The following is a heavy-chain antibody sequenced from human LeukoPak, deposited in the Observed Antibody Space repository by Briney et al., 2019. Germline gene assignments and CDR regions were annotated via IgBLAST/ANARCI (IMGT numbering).Heavy chain of an antibody. D-gene: IGHD4-17*01. Sequence: SETLSLTCTVSGGSIGSRGYYWTWIRQHPVKGLEWMGYVFYSGAAYYNPALRSRVTISLDTPRNQFSLTLTSLSAADTAVYYCARYGDYGTEGYFYMDVWGKGTMVTVSS. CDR3: ARYGDYGTEGYFYMDV. CDR2: VFYSGAA. V-gene: IGHV4-31*03. CDR1: GGSIGSRGYY. J-gene: IGHJ6*03.